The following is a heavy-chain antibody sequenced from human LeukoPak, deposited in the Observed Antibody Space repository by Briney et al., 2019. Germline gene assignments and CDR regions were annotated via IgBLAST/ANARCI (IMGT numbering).Heavy chain of an antibody. Sequence: PGGSLRLSCAASGFTFRNYAMSWVRQAPGKGLEWVSGITGSAHITYHAGSVKGRFTISRDNSNNTLYLQMNCLRAEDTAVYYCAKAGSGWYGDSPSESWGQGILVTVSS. CDR3: AKAGSGWYGDSPSES. D-gene: IGHD6-19*01. CDR2: ITGSAHIT. CDR1: GFTFRNYA. V-gene: IGHV3-23*01. J-gene: IGHJ5*02.